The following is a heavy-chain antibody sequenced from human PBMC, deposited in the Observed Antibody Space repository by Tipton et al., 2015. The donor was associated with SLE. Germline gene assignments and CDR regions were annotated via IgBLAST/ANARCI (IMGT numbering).Heavy chain of an antibody. J-gene: IGHJ2*01. D-gene: IGHD2-21*01. CDR3: ARGGGAVIISIAYLYFDV. V-gene: IGHV1-18*04. Sequence: QSGPEVKKPGASVKVSCKASGYTFDDNGISWVRQAPGEGLEWMGWVSGYNGNTHYAQNFQGRVSMTTDTSTSTAYMELRSLTSDDTAVYYCARGGGAVIISIAYLYFDVWGPGTLVTVSS. CDR1: GYTFDDNG. CDR2: VSGYNGNT.